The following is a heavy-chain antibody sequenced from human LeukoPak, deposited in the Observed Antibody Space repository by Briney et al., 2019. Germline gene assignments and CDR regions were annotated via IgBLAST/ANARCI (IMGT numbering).Heavy chain of an antibody. CDR3: ARARLRGIAVAGGDY. CDR2: INPNSGAT. D-gene: IGHD6-19*01. CDR1: GYTFTGYY. V-gene: IGHV1-2*02. Sequence: ASVKVSCKASGYTFTGYYMHWVRQAPGQGLEWMRWINPNSGATNYAQKFQGRVTMTRDTSISTAYMELGRLRSDDTAVYYCARARLRGIAVAGGDYWGQGTLVTVSS. J-gene: IGHJ4*02.